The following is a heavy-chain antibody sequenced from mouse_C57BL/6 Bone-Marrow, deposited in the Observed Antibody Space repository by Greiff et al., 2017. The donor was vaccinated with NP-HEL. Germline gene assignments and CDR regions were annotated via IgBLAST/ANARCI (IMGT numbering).Heavy chain of an antibody. Sequence: QVQLQQSDAELVKPGASVKISCKVSGYTFTDHTIHWMKQRPEQGLEWIGYIYPRDGSTKYNEKFKGNATLTADKSSSTAYMQLNSLTSEDSAVCFCARRAVLGYGSSHWYFDVWGTGTTVTVSS. CDR2: IYPRDGST. CDR3: ARRAVLGYGSSHWYFDV. D-gene: IGHD1-1*01. J-gene: IGHJ1*03. V-gene: IGHV1-78*01. CDR1: GYTFTDHT.